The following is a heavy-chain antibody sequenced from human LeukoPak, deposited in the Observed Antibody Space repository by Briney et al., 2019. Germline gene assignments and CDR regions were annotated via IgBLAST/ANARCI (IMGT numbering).Heavy chain of an antibody. J-gene: IGHJ6*02. V-gene: IGHV3-9*01. Sequence: GGSLRLSCAASGFTFDDYAMHWVRQAPGKGLEWVSGISWNSGSIGYADSVKGRFTISRDNAKNSLYLQMNSLRAEDTALYYCAKDRPDEDGMDDWGQGTTVTVSS. D-gene: IGHD1-14*01. CDR3: AKDRPDEDGMDD. CDR1: GFTFDDYA. CDR2: ISWNSGSI.